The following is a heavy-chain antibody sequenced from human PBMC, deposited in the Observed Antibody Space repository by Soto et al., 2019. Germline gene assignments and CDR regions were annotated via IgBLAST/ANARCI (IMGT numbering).Heavy chain of an antibody. J-gene: IGHJ4*02. Sequence: SETLSLTCTVSGGSILNGGHYWTWIRQHPGKGLEWIGKIFFSGNTHYNPALKSRLTFSVDTTKNQFSLKLTSVTAADTAIYYCARDNYGGMLDFPGPGTLVTVSS. V-gene: IGHV4-31*03. CDR3: ARDNYGGMLDF. CDR1: GGSILNGGHY. CDR2: IFFSGNT. D-gene: IGHD4-17*01.